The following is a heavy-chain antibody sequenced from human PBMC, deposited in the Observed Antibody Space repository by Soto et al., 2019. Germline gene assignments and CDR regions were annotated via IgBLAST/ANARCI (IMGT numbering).Heavy chain of an antibody. V-gene: IGHV4-34*01. CDR2: INHSGST. D-gene: IGHD2-2*02. CDR3: ARGWEYCSSTSCYIGNWFDP. CDR1: GGSFSGYY. J-gene: IGHJ5*02. Sequence: PSETLSLTCAVHGGSFSGYYWSWIRQPPGKGLEWIGEINHSGSTNYNPSLKSRVTISVDTSKNQFSLKLSSVTAADTAVYYCARGWEYCSSTSCYIGNWFDPWGQGTLVT.